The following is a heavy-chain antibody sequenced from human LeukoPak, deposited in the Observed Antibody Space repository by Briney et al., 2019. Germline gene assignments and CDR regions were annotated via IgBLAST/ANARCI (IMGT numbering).Heavy chain of an antibody. D-gene: IGHD3-10*01. J-gene: IGHJ6*02. CDR3: ARGARRHYFASGSYPDGMDV. CDR2: ISHSGST. Sequence: SETLSLTCAVYGGSFSGYYWSWIRQPPGKGLEWIGEISHSGSTNYNPSLKSRVTISVDTSKNQFSLKLSSVTAADTAVYYCARGARRHYFASGSYPDGMDVWGQGTTVIVSS. CDR1: GGSFSGYY. V-gene: IGHV4-34*01.